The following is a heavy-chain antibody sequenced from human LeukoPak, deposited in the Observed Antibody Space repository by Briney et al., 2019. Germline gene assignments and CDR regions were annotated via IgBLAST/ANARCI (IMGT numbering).Heavy chain of an antibody. J-gene: IGHJ4*02. CDR2: ISSSSYI. CDR3: ARALAAAGTDY. V-gene: IGHV3-21*01. Sequence: GGSLRLSCAASGFTFSSYSMNWVRQAPGKGLEWVSSISSSSYIYYADSVKGRFTIPRDNAKNSLYLQMNSLRAEDTAVYYCARALAAAGTDYWGQGTLVTVSS. D-gene: IGHD6-13*01. CDR1: GFTFSSYS.